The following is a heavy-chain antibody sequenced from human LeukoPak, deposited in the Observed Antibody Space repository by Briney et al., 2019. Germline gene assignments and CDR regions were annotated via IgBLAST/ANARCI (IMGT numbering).Heavy chain of an antibody. CDR2: IYTSGST. D-gene: IGHD4-17*01. J-gene: IGHJ6*03. CDR1: GGSISSYY. CDR3: ARDGYDYGDYGSDYYYYYYMDV. V-gene: IGHV4-4*07. Sequence: SETLSLTCTVSGGSISSYYWSWIRQPAGKGLEWIGRIYTSGSTNYNPSLKSRVTMSVDTSKNQFSLKLSSVTAADTAVYYCARDGYDYGDYGSDYYYYYYMDVWGKGTTVTVS.